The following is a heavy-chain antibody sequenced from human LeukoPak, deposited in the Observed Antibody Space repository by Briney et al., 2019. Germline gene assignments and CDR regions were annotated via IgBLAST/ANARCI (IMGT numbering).Heavy chain of an antibody. CDR2: ISFDGTTK. CDR1: GFSFTSFS. CDR3: ARRWDSSGPIDY. Sequence: GGSLRLSCAASGFSFTSFSIHWVRQTPDKGLEWLAVISFDGTTKYYADSVKGRFTISRDNSKNTVFLQMNSPRFEDTALYFCARRWDSSGPIDYWGQGTLVSVSS. J-gene: IGHJ4*01. V-gene: IGHV3-30*04. D-gene: IGHD3-22*01.